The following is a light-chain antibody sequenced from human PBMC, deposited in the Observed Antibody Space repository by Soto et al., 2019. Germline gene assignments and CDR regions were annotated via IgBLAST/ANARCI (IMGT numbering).Light chain of an antibody. J-gene: IGKJ1*01. Sequence: PGDKATLSCGASQSVGNNYLAWYQQKPGLAPRLLIHDASIRATGIPDRFSGSGSGTDFTLTISRLDPEDFAVYYCQQYANSPRTCGQGTKWIS. CDR3: QQYANSPRT. CDR2: DAS. V-gene: IGKV3D-20*01. CDR1: QSVGNNY.